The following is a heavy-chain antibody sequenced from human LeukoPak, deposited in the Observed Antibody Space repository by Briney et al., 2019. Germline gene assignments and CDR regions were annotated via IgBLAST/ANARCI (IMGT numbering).Heavy chain of an antibody. CDR2: ISAYNGNT. CDR3: ARDSCSGGSCYVDY. CDR1: GYTFTSYG. J-gene: IGHJ4*02. D-gene: IGHD2-15*01. Sequence: ASVKVSCKASGYTFTSYGISWVRQAPGQGLEWMGWISAYNGNTNYAQKLQGRVTMTTDTSTSTAYMELRSLRSDDTAVYFCARDSCSGGSCYVDYWGQGTLVTVSS. V-gene: IGHV1-18*01.